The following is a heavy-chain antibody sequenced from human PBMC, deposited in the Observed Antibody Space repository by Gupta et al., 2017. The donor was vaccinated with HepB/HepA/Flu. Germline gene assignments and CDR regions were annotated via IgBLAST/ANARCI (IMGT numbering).Heavy chain of an antibody. J-gene: IGHJ4*02. CDR1: GFTFSSYG. D-gene: IGHD3-22*01. V-gene: IGHV3-30*18. CDR3: AKDLDGYYLKGIDY. Sequence: QVQLVESGGGVVQPGRSLRLSCAASGFTFSSYGMHWVRQAPDKGLEWVAVISYDGSNKYYADSVKGRFTISRDNSKNTLYLQMNSLRAEDTAVYYCAKDLDGYYLKGIDYWGQGTLVTVSS. CDR2: ISYDGSNK.